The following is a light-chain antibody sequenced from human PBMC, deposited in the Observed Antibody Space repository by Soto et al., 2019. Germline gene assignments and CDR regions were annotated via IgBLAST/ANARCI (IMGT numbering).Light chain of an antibody. CDR3: QQRHSYPIT. J-gene: IGKJ5*01. V-gene: IGKV1-12*01. CDR1: QGINSW. Sequence: DIQMTQSPSSLSASVGDRVSITCRASQGINSWLAWYQKKPGRAPKLLIYAASSLQSGVPSRFSGSGSGTDFTLAIRSLQPGDFATYYCQQRHSYPITFGQGTRLEIK. CDR2: AAS.